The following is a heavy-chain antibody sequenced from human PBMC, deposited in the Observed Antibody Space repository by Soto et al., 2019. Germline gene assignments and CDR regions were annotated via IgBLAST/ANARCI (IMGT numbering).Heavy chain of an antibody. J-gene: IGHJ4*02. CDR2: ISTRSTYL. V-gene: IGHV3-21*06. CDR3: ASQGGGDCTSTSCPPWY. D-gene: IGHD2-2*01. CDR1: GLTFSTYS. Sequence: EVQLVESGGGLVKPGGSLRLSCAASGLTFSTYSMYRVRQHPGKGLEWVSSISTRSTYLYYAESVKGRFTISRDNAKHALYLQMNSLRAEDTAVYYCASQGGGDCTSTSCPPWYWGQGTLVTVSS.